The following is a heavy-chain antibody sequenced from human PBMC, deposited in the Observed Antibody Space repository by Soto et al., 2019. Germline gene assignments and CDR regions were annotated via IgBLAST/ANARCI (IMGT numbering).Heavy chain of an antibody. Sequence: MTSETLSLTCTVSGASINNNDYYWSWIRQTPGKGLEWIGYVYYSGTTDYIPSLKSRLSMSIDKSQNQFTLKLNSVTAADTATYYCARMSYFYDKWYFDLWGRGTLVTVSS. V-gene: IGHV4-30-4*01. CDR1: GASINNNDYY. CDR2: VYYSGTT. D-gene: IGHD3-22*01. J-gene: IGHJ2*01. CDR3: ARMSYFYDKWYFDL.